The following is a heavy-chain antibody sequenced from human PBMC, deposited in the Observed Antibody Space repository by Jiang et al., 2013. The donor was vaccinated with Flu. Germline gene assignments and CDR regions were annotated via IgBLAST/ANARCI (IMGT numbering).Heavy chain of an antibody. V-gene: IGHV1-24*01. CDR3: ATLLLGQLAFDY. D-gene: IGHD3-22*01. J-gene: IGHJ4*02. Sequence: MHWVRQAPGKGLEWMGGFDPEDGETIYAQKFQGRVTMTEDTSTDTAYMELSSLRSEDTAVYYCATLLLGQLAFDYWGQGTLVTVSS. CDR2: FDPEDGET.